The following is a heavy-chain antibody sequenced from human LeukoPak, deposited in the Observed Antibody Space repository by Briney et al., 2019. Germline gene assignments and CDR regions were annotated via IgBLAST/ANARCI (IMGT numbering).Heavy chain of an antibody. Sequence: GGSLRLSCAASGFTFSTYAMNWVRQAPGKGLEWVSIISGSGGNTFYADSVKGRFTISRDNSKNTLYLQMNSLRVEDTAVYYCGRDLIGTAASWDSWGQGTLVTVSS. CDR3: GRDLIGTAASWDS. CDR1: GFTFSTYA. V-gene: IGHV3-23*01. D-gene: IGHD6-25*01. CDR2: ISGSGGNT. J-gene: IGHJ4*02.